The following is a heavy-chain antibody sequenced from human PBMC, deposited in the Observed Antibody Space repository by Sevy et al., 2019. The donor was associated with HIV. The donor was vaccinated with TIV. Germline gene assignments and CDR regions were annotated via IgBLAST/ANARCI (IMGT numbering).Heavy chain of an antibody. Sequence: GGSLRLSCAASGFTFSSYWMSWVRQAPGKGLEWVANIKQDGSEKYYVYSVKGRFTISRDNAKNSLYLQMNSLRAEDTAVYYCARESTVTAMVIHYYYGMDVWGQGTTVTVSS. CDR1: GFTFSSYW. CDR2: IKQDGSEK. CDR3: ARESTVTAMVIHYYYGMDV. D-gene: IGHD5-18*01. V-gene: IGHV3-7*01. J-gene: IGHJ6*02.